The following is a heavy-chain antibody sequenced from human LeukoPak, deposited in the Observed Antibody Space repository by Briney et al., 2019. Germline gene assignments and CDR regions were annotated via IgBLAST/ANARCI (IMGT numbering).Heavy chain of an antibody. CDR3: ARAPSGENYFPWYFDL. J-gene: IGHJ2*01. Sequence: GGSLRLSCAASGFTFSAYAMHWVRQAPGKGLEWVSSITSSSTYIYYADSMKGRFTISRDNAKNSLYLQMNSLRADDTAVYYCARAPSGENYFPWYFDLWGRGTLGTVSS. CDR1: GFTFSAYA. D-gene: IGHD2/OR15-2a*01. CDR2: ITSSSTYI. V-gene: IGHV3-21*01.